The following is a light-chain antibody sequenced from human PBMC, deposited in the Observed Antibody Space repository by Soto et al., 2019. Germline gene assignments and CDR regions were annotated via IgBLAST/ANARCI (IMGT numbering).Light chain of an antibody. Sequence: DIQITHSPSSLSASVVDRVTISFLASQDIKNYLNWYQRKPGTAPRLLIYAASILHSGVPSTFSASGSGTDFALNISSLQADDFGTYYCQKGFSLPWKFGQGTKVDIK. CDR3: QKGFSLPWK. CDR1: QDIKNY. J-gene: IGKJ1*01. CDR2: AAS. V-gene: IGKV1-39*01.